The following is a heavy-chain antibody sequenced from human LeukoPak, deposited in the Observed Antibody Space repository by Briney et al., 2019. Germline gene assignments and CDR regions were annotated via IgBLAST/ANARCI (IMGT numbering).Heavy chain of an antibody. Sequence: SETLSLTCAVYGGSFSGYYWSWIRQPPGKGLEWIGEINHSGSTNYNPSLKSRVTISVDTSKNQFSLKLSSVTAADTAVYYCARDSRKGYYDSSGYSTWGQGTLVTVSS. CDR2: INHSGST. J-gene: IGHJ5*02. D-gene: IGHD3-22*01. V-gene: IGHV4-34*01. CDR1: GGSFSGYY. CDR3: ARDSRKGYYDSSGYST.